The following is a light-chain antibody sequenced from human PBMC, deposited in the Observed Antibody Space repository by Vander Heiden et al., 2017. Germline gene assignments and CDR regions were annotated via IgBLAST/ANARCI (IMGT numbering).Light chain of an antibody. CDR3: QVWDSSSDLVV. CDR1: NIGSKS. CDR2: DDS. Sequence: SYVLPQPPSVSVAPGHTARITCGGNNIGSKSVHWYQQKPGQAPVLVVYDDSDRPSGIPERFSGSNSGNTATLTISRVEAGDEADYYCQVWDSSSDLVVFGGGTKLTVL. J-gene: IGLJ2*01. V-gene: IGLV3-21*02.